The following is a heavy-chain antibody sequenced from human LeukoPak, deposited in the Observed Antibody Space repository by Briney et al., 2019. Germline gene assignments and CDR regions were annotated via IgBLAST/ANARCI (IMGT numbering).Heavy chain of an antibody. J-gene: IGHJ4*02. D-gene: IGHD6-13*01. CDR3: SGSSSWYPSYFDY. CDR1: GFTFSSYS. Sequence: PGRSLRLSSAASGFTFSSYSMHWVRQAPGKGLEWVAVIWYDGSNKYYADSVKGRFTTSRDNSKNTLYLQMNSLRAEDTAVCYCSGSSSWYPSYFDYWGQGTLFTVSS. V-gene: IGHV3-33*01. CDR2: IWYDGSNK.